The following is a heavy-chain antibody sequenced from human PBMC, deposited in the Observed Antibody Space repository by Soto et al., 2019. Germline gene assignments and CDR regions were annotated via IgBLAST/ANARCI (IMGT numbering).Heavy chain of an antibody. CDR1: GFTFSSYA. CDR2: ISGSGGST. V-gene: IGHV3-23*01. D-gene: IGHD6-19*01. CDR3: AKDRSGWKYYYYYYGMDV. Sequence: EVQLLESGGGLVQPGGSLRLSCAASGFTFSSYAMSWVRQAPGKGLEWVSAISGSGGSTYYADSVKGRFTISRDNSKNTLYLQMNSLRAEDTAVYYCAKDRSGWKYYYYYYGMDVWGQGTTVTVSS. J-gene: IGHJ6*02.